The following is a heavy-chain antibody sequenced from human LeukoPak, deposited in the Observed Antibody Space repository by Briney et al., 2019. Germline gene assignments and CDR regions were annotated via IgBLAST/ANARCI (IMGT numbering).Heavy chain of an antibody. CDR2: IRYDGSNK. J-gene: IGHJ6*03. CDR3: AKDLYSRGPGRYTDV. D-gene: IGHD6-19*01. V-gene: IGHV3-30*02. CDR1: GFTFSSYG. Sequence: PGGSLRLSCAASGFTFSSYGMHWVRKAPGKRLGWVVFIRYDGSNKYYADSVKGRFTVSRDNSKNTLYLQMNSLRAEDTAVYYCAKDLYSRGPGRYTDVWGKGTTVSVSS.